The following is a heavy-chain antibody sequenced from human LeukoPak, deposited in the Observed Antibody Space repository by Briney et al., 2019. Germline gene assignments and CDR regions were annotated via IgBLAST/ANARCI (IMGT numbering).Heavy chain of an antibody. D-gene: IGHD5-18*01. CDR2: IYSGGST. CDR1: RFTFSSYT. Sequence: PGGSLRLSCAASRFTFSSYTMNWVRQAPGKGLEWVSVIYSGGSTYYADSVKGRFTISRDNSKNTLYLQMNSLRAEDTAVYYCARNTEDTAMAYDYWGQGTLVTVSS. CDR3: ARNTEDTAMAYDY. V-gene: IGHV3-53*01. J-gene: IGHJ4*02.